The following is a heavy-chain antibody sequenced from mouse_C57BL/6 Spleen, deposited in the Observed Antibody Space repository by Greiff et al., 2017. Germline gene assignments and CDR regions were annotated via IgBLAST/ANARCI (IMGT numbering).Heavy chain of an antibody. J-gene: IGHJ1*03. Sequence: VESGGDLVKPGGSLKLSCAASGFTFSSYGMSWVRQTPDKRLEWVATISSGGSYTYYPDSVKGRFTISRDNAKNTLYLQMSSLKSEDTAMYYCARDAKLGRWYFDVWGTGTTVTVSS. CDR1: GFTFSSYG. CDR2: ISSGGSYT. D-gene: IGHD4-1*01. CDR3: ARDAKLGRWYFDV. V-gene: IGHV5-6*01.